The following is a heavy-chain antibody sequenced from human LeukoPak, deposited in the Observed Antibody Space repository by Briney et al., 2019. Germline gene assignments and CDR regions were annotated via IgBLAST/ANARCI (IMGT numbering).Heavy chain of an antibody. CDR2: INRSGGT. V-gene: IGHV4-34*01. D-gene: IGHD3-22*01. Sequence: SETLSLTCAVYGGSFSGYYWNWIRQPPGKGLEWIGEINRSGGTNYKSSLKSRVTISVDTSKNQFSLKLYDVTAADTAVYYCARGSSYYDSSGYSDYWGQGTLVTASS. CDR3: ARGSSYYDSSGYSDY. J-gene: IGHJ4*02. CDR1: GGSFSGYY.